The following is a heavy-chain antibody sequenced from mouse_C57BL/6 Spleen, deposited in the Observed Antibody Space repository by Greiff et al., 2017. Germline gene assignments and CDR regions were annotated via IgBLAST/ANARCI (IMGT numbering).Heavy chain of an antibody. CDR2: IDPSDSYT. CDR1: GYTFTSYW. Sequence: VQLQQPGAELVKPGASVKLSCKASGYTFTSYWMQWVKQRPGQGLEWIGEIDPSDSYTNYNQKFKGKATLTVDTSSSTAYIQLSSLTSEDSAVYYCAAELRPFDYWGQGTTLTVSS. D-gene: IGHD3-2*02. V-gene: IGHV1-50*01. J-gene: IGHJ2*01. CDR3: AAELRPFDY.